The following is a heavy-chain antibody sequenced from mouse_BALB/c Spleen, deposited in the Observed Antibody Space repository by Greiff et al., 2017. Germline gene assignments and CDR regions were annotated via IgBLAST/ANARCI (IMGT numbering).Heavy chain of an antibody. D-gene: IGHD2-14*01. CDR2: ISSGGSYT. CDR1: GFTFSSYG. CDR3: ARGAYDGYYFDY. V-gene: IGHV5-6*01. J-gene: IGHJ2*01. Sequence: EVQVVESGGDLVKPGGSLKLSCAASGFTFSSYGMSWVRQTPDKRLEWVATISSGGSYTYYPDSVKGRFTISRDNAKNTLYLQMSSLKSEDTAMYYCARGAYDGYYFDYWGQGTTLTVSS.